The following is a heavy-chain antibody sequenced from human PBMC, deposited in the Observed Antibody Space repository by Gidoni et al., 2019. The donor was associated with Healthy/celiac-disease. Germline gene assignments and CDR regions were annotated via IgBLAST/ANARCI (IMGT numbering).Heavy chain of an antibody. CDR3: ARGHLGVVVPAAIRYYYYYMDV. J-gene: IGHJ6*03. D-gene: IGHD2-2*02. CDR1: GGSFSCYS. CDR2: INHSGST. Sequence: QVQLQQWGAGLLKPSETLSLTCAVSGGSFSCYSWSWIRQPPGKGLEWSGEINHSGSTNYNPSLKSRVPISVDTSKNQFSLKLRSVTAADTAVYYCARGHLGVVVPAAIRYYYYYMDVWGKGTTVTVSS. V-gene: IGHV4-34*01.